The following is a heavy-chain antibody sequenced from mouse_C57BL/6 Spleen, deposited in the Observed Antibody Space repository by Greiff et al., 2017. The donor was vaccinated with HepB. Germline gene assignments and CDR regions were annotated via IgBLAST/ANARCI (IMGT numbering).Heavy chain of an antibody. V-gene: IGHV1-53*01. CDR2: INPSNGGT. J-gene: IGHJ3*01. CDR3: ARGGGQLRLKAWFAY. CDR1: GYTFTSYW. D-gene: IGHD3-2*02. Sequence: QVQLQQPGTELVKPGASVKLSCKASGYTFTSYWMHWVKQRPGQGLEWIGNINPSNGGTNYNEKFKSKATLTVDKSSSTAYMQLSSLTSEDSAVYYCARGGGQLRLKAWFAYWGQGTLVTVSA.